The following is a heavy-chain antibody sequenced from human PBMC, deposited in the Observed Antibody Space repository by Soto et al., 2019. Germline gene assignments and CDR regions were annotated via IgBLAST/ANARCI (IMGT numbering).Heavy chain of an antibody. CDR2: ISSDGSTT. J-gene: IGHJ6*02. V-gene: IGHV3-74*01. D-gene: IGHD2-15*01. CDR3: GRDHCSGDNCYAHYAMDV. CDR1: GFTFTSFW. Sequence: EVQLVESGGGLAQPGGSLRLSCEASGFTFTSFWMHWVRQTPGKGLLWVSHISSDGSTTNYADSVEGRFTISRDNAKNTLYLQMDSLRAEDTAIYYCGRDHCSGDNCYAHYAMDVWGQGTTVTVAS.